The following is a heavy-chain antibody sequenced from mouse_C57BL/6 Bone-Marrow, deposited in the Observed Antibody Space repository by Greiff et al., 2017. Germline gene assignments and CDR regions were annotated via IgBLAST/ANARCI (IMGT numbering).Heavy chain of an antibody. D-gene: IGHD2-3*01. CDR1: GFNIKDDY. CDR2: IDPENGDT. CDR3: TTPIYDGSS. V-gene: IGHV14-4*01. J-gene: IGHJ3*01. Sequence: VQLQQSGAELVRPGASVKLSCTASGFNIKDDYMHWVKQRPEQGLEWIGWIDPENGDTEYASKFQGKATITADTSSNTAYLQLSSLTSEDTAVYYCTTPIYDGSSRGQGTLVTVSA.